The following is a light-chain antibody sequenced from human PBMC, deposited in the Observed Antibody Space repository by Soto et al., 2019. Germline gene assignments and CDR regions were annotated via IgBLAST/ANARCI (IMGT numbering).Light chain of an antibody. V-gene: IGKV2-40*01. CDR3: MQRIELPLT. Sequence: DIVMTQTPLSLTVTPGEPASISCRSSQSLLDSDDGNTYLDWYLQKPGQSPQLLIYTVSYRASGVPYRFSGSGSGTDFTLKISRVEAEDVGVYYCMQRIELPLTFGGGTKVEIK. CDR2: TVS. CDR1: QSLLDSDDGNTY. J-gene: IGKJ4*01.